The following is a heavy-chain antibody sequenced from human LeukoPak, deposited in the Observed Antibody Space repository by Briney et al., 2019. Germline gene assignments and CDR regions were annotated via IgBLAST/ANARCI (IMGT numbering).Heavy chain of an antibody. D-gene: IGHD1-26*01. CDR3: ARGAVVGATRRLQH. J-gene: IGHJ1*01. CDR1: GYTFTSYY. V-gene: IGHV1-46*01. Sequence: GASVKVSCKASGYTFTSYYMHWVRQAPGQGLEWMGLINPTGDRTGYAQKFQGRVTMTRDMSTNTDYLELSSLRSEDTAIYYCARGAVVGATRRLQHWGQGTLVTVSS. CDR2: INPTGDRT.